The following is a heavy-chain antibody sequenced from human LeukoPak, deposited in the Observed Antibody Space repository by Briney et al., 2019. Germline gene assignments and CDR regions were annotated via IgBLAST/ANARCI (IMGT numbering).Heavy chain of an antibody. CDR2: INPSGGST. D-gene: IGHD1-26*01. CDR1: GYTFTSYY. J-gene: IGHJ3*02. CDR3: ARDRLEYSGSYTDAFDI. Sequence: ASVNVSCKASGYTFTSYYMHWVRQAPGQGLEWMGIINPSGGSTSYAQKFQGRVTMTRDTSTSTVYMELSSLRSEDTAVYYCARDRLEYSGSYTDAFDIWGQGTMVTVSS. V-gene: IGHV1-46*01.